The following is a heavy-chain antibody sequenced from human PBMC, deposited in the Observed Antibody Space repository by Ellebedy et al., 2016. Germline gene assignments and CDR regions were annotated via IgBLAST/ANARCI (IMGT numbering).Heavy chain of an antibody. D-gene: IGHD6-13*01. Sequence: ASVKVSXKASGYSFTTYYIHWLRKAPGQGLEWMGMIDPSGGYTHYPQKFQGRVTVTRDTSTSTVYVELTSLRSEDMAVYYCARARRVAAIDFWGQGTLVTVSS. J-gene: IGHJ4*02. CDR2: IDPSGGYT. CDR3: ARARRVAAIDF. V-gene: IGHV1-46*01. CDR1: GYSFTTYY.